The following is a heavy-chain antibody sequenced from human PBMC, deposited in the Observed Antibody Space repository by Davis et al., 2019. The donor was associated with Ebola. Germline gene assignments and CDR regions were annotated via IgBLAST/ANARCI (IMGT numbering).Heavy chain of an antibody. Sequence: PSETLSLTCAVYGGSFSGYYWSWIRQPPGKGLEWIGEINHSGSTYYNPSLKSRVTISVDTSKNQFSLKLSSVTAADTAVYYCARAGGMDVWGQGTTVTVSS. J-gene: IGHJ6*02. CDR2: INHSGST. CDR1: GGSFSGYY. CDR3: ARAGGMDV. V-gene: IGHV4-34*01.